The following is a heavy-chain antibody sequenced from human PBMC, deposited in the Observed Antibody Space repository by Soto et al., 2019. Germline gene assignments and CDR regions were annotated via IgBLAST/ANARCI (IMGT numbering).Heavy chain of an antibody. V-gene: IGHV3-23*01. D-gene: IGHD6-13*01. Sequence: EVHLLESGGGLVQPGESLRLSCGGSGFTFSSCVMTWVRQAPGKGLEWVSCISDSGAGTHYADSVKGRFTISRDNSKNTMYLQMNNLRAEDTGVYYCAKGLSNGRWYAADWGQGTLVTVSS. CDR2: ISDSGAGT. CDR3: AKGLSNGRWYAAD. J-gene: IGHJ4*02. CDR1: GFTFSSCV.